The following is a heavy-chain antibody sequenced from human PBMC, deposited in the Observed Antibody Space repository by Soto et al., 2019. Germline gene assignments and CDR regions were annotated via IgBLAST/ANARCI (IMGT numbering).Heavy chain of an antibody. CDR1: GGSISSGSYD. CDR2: IYYSGSA. CDR3: ARRHWEWSTFGY. J-gene: IGHJ4*02. D-gene: IGHD3-3*01. V-gene: IGHV4-39*01. Sequence: SETLSLTCTVSGGSISSGSYDGGWIRQPPGKGLEWIGNIYYSGSAFYNPSLKSRVTISVDTSKNQFSLKLSAVTAADTAVYYCARRHWEWSTFGYSGQGTLLPVSS.